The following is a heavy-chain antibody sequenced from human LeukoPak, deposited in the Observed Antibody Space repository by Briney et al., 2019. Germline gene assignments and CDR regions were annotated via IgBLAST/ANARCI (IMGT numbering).Heavy chain of an antibody. V-gene: IGHV1-46*01. Sequence: ASVKVSCKASGYTFTIYYMHWVRQAPGQGGEWMGIINPSGGSTSYTQKFQGRVTMTRDTSTSTVYMELSSLRSEDTAVYYCARWGIDSSSWYSNWGQGTLVTVSS. CDR3: ARWGIDSSSWYSN. CDR2: INPSGGST. J-gene: IGHJ4*02. CDR1: GYTFTIYY. D-gene: IGHD6-13*01.